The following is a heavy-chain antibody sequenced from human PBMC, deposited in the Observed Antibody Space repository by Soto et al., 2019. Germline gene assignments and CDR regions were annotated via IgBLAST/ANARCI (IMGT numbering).Heavy chain of an antibody. CDR2: LYYSGST. D-gene: IGHD5-18*01. V-gene: IGHV4-61*01. Sequence: SETLSLTCTVSGGSVNSDSYYWTVIRQPPGKRLEWIGSLYYSGSTNYNPSLKSRVTISVDTSKNQFSLKLSSVTAADTAVYYCARGVPYSYGYVSWFDPWGQGTLVTVSS. CDR1: GGSVNSDSYY. J-gene: IGHJ5*02. CDR3: ARGVPYSYGYVSWFDP.